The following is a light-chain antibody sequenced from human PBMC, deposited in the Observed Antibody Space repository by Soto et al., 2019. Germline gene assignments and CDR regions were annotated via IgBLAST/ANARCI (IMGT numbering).Light chain of an antibody. CDR2: GAS. J-gene: IGKJ1*01. CDR1: QSVSGTY. V-gene: IGKV3-20*01. CDR3: QQYGSSPPT. Sequence: EIVLTQSPGTLSLFPGERATLSCRASQSVSGTYLAWYQQKHGQAPRLLIYGASSRATGIPDRFSGSGSGTDFTLTISRLEPEDFAVYYCQQYGSSPPTFGQGTKVEIK.